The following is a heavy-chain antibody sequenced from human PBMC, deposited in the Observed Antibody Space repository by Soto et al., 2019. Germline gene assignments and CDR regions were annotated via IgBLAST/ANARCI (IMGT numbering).Heavy chain of an antibody. CDR2: VNSDESST. Sequence: LRLACAASGFTFSIYEMNWVRQGPGKGLVWVSRVNSDESSTSYADSVKGRFTISRDNAKNTLYLQMSSLRFEDTALYYCVCFECGRTAVVTAMEANGYWGQGTLVTVSS. D-gene: IGHD2-21*02. CDR1: GFTFSIYE. CDR3: VCFECGRTAVVTAMEANGY. J-gene: IGHJ4*02. V-gene: IGHV3-74*01.